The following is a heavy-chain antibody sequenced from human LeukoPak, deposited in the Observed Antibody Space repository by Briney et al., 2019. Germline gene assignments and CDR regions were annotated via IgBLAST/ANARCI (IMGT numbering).Heavy chain of an antibody. D-gene: IGHD1-14*01. CDR1: GYTFTVYY. Sequence: GASVTVSCKASGYTFTVYYIHWVRQAPGQGLEWMGRINPNSGGTNYAQKFQGRVTMTRDTSISTAYMELSRLRSDDTAVYYCAREKVRQPGMDVWGQGTTVTVSS. CDR3: AREKVRQPGMDV. V-gene: IGHV1-2*06. CDR2: INPNSGGT. J-gene: IGHJ6*02.